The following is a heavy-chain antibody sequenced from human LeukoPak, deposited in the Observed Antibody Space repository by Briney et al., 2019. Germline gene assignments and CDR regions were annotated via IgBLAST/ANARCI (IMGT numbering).Heavy chain of an antibody. CDR3: ARADLAAKDSYYYYGMDV. V-gene: IGHV3-21*01. CDR2: ISSSGGYI. Sequence: PGGSLRLSCAASGFTFSSYSMNWVRQAPGKGLEWVSSISSSGGYIYYADSVKGRFTISRDNAKNSLYLQMNSLRAEDTAVYYCARADLAAKDSYYYYGMDVWGQGTTVTVSS. D-gene: IGHD6-25*01. J-gene: IGHJ6*02. CDR1: GFTFSSYS.